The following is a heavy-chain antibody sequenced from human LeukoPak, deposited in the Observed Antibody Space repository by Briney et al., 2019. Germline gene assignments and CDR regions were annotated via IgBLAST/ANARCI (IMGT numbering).Heavy chain of an antibody. V-gene: IGHV1-24*01. Sequence: ASVKVSCKVSGYTLTELSMHWVRQAPGKGLEWMGGFDPEDGETIYAQKFQGRVTMTRNTSISTAYMELSSLRSEDTAVYYCARGVVPAAMAVYYYYYYMDVWGKGTTVTVSS. CDR3: ARGVVPAAMAVYYYYYYMDV. D-gene: IGHD2-2*01. CDR2: FDPEDGET. J-gene: IGHJ6*03. CDR1: GYTLTELS.